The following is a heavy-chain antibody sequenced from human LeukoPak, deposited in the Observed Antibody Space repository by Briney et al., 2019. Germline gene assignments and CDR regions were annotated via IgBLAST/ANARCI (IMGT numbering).Heavy chain of an antibody. V-gene: IGHV1-24*01. Sequence: ASVKVSCKTSGYTFIDYYIHWVRQAPGQGLEWMGGFDPEDGETIYAQKFQGRVTMTEDTSTDTAYMELSSLRSEDTAVYYCATQAHCSSTSCQIRGYYYYYYMDVWGKGTTVTVSS. J-gene: IGHJ6*03. CDR1: GYTFIDYY. CDR3: ATQAHCSSTSCQIRGYYYYYYMDV. D-gene: IGHD2-2*01. CDR2: FDPEDGET.